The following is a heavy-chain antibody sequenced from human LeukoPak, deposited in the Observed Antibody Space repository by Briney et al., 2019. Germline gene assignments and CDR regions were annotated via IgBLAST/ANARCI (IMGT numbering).Heavy chain of an antibody. J-gene: IGHJ6*03. Sequence: GGSLRLSCAASGFAVSSNYMSWVRQAPGKGLEWVSVIYSGGSTYYADSVKGRFTISRDNSKNTLYLQMNSLRAEDTAVYYCATSYYDSPYYYYYMDVWGKGTTVTVSS. CDR3: ATSYYDSPYYYYYMDV. CDR1: GFAVSSNY. D-gene: IGHD3-22*01. V-gene: IGHV3-53*01. CDR2: IYSGGST.